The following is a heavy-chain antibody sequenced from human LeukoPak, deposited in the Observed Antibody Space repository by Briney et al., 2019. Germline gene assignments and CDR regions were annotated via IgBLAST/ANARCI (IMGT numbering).Heavy chain of an antibody. Sequence: GGSLRLSCAASGFTFSTYEMNWVRQAPGKGLEWVSYISSGGGTIYYADSVKGRFTISRDNANNSLYLQMSSLRAEDTAVYYCARGFNFYGDYFDYWGQGTLVTVSS. CDR2: ISSGGGTI. V-gene: IGHV3-48*03. CDR1: GFTFSTYE. CDR3: ARGFNFYGDYFDY. J-gene: IGHJ4*02. D-gene: IGHD4-17*01.